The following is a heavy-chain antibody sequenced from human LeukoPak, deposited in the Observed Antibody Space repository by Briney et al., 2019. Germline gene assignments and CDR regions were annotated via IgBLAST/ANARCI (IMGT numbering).Heavy chain of an antibody. V-gene: IGHV3-23*01. D-gene: IGHD4-23*01. Sequence: PGGSLSLPCEASGFTFSSYAMSWFRQAPGRGLAWASVISSSADSKYYADSVKGRFTISRDNSKNTLYLQMNNLRAEDTAVYYCAKPLEKYTYGGNFDYWGQGILVTVSS. CDR3: AKPLEKYTYGGNFDY. CDR2: ISSSADSK. J-gene: IGHJ4*02. CDR1: GFTFSSYA.